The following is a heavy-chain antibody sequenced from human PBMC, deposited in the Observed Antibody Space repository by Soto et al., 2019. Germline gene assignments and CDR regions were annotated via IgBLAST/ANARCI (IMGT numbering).Heavy chain of an antibody. V-gene: IGHV3-21*01. CDR1: GFTFSSYS. CDR2: ISSSSSYI. D-gene: IGHD2-2*01. J-gene: IGHJ4*02. CDR3: ARDSCSSTSCYFPTNFDY. Sequence: PGGSLRLSCAASGFTFSSYSMNWVRQAPGKGLEWVSSISSSSSYIYYADSVKGRFTISRDNAKNSLYLQMNSLRAEDTAVYYCARDSCSSTSCYFPTNFDYWGQGTLVTVSS.